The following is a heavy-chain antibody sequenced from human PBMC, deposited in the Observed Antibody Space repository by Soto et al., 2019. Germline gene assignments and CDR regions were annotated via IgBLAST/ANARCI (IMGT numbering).Heavy chain of an antibody. CDR3: ANLVHYDILTGINDAFDI. CDR1: GFTFSSYG. CDR2: ISYDGSNK. Sequence: QVQLVESGGGVVQPGRSLRLSCAASGFTFSSYGMHWVRQAPGKGLEWVAVISYDGSNKYYADSVKGRFTISRDNSKNTLYLQMNSLRAEDTAVYYCANLVHYDILTGINDAFDIWGQGTMVTVYS. D-gene: IGHD3-9*01. V-gene: IGHV3-30*18. J-gene: IGHJ3*02.